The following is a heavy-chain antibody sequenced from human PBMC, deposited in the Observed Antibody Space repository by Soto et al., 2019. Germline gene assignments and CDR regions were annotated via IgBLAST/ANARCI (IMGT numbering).Heavy chain of an antibody. V-gene: IGHV4-34*01. D-gene: IGHD3-10*01. CDR3: ARNAPVYYLGSGASAKDYYYYGMDV. CDR2: VNHSGST. J-gene: IGHJ6*02. Sequence: QVQLQQWGAGLLKPSETLSLTCAVYGGSFSGYYWTWIRQPPGKGLEWIGEVNHSGSTKYNPSLKSRVTRLRDASKKQFSLRLTSVTAADTAVYYCARNAPVYYLGSGASAKDYYYYGMDVWGRGTTVTV. CDR1: GGSFSGYY.